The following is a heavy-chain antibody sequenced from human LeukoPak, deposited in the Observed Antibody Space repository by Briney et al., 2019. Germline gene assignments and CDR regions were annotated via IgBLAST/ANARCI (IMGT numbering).Heavy chain of an antibody. J-gene: IGHJ5*02. Sequence: ETLSLTCAVYGGSFSGYYWSWIRQPPGKGLEWIGEINHSGSTNYNPSLKSRVTISVDTSKNQFSLKLSSVTAADTAVSYCARGGIVVVPAARSSGLGGTWFDPWGQGTLVTVSS. CDR1: GGSFSGYY. CDR3: ARGGIVVVPAARSSGLGGTWFDP. D-gene: IGHD2-2*01. V-gene: IGHV4-34*01. CDR2: INHSGST.